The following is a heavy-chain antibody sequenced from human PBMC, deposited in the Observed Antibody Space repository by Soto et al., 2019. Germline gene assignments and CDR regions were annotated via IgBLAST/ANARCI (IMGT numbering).Heavy chain of an antibody. CDR3: ARRYDSSFDF. V-gene: IGHV2-5*02. Sequence: QITLKESGPTLLKPTQTLTLTCTFSGFSLRSLGMAVGWIRQPPGRALEWVALIYWDDEERYSPSLQGRLTLTKDTSKNHVVLTMTTMDPVDTATYYCARRYDSSFDFWGQGIPVTVSS. CDR2: IYWDDEE. J-gene: IGHJ4*02. CDR1: GFSLRSLGMA. D-gene: IGHD6-6*01.